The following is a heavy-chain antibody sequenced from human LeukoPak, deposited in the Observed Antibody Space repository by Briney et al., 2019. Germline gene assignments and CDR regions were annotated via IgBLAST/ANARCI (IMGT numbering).Heavy chain of an antibody. CDR3: ARDKYYYDSSGYSSFDY. Sequence: GGSLRLSCAASGFTFTTYSMNWVRQAPGKGLEWVSYISSSSSTIYYADSVKGRFTISRDNAKNSLYLQMNSLRAEDTAVYYCARDKYYYDSSGYSSFDYWGQGTLVTVSS. J-gene: IGHJ4*02. CDR2: ISSSSSTI. D-gene: IGHD3-22*01. CDR1: GFTFTTYS. V-gene: IGHV3-48*01.